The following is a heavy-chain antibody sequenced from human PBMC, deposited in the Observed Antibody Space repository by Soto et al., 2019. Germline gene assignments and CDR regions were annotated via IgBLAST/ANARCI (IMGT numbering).Heavy chain of an antibody. J-gene: IGHJ6*02. CDR3: ARGHTYYYDSSGSYYYYGMDV. CDR1: GYSFTSYW. D-gene: IGHD3-22*01. Sequence: GESLKISCKGSGYSFTSYWIGWVRQMPGKGLEWMGIIYPGDSDTRYSPSFQGQVTISADKSISTAYLQWSSLKASDTAMYYCARGHTYYYDSSGSYYYYGMDVWGQGTTVTVSS. V-gene: IGHV5-51*01. CDR2: IYPGDSDT.